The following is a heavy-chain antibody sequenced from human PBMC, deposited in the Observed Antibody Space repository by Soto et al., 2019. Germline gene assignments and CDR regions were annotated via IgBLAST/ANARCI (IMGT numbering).Heavy chain of an antibody. CDR3: AKETSLRAWLHPSGDYWYGVDV. J-gene: IGHJ6*02. D-gene: IGHD5-12*01. V-gene: IGHV3-30*18. Sequence: QVQLVESGGGVVQPGRSLRLSCAASRFTFSSYGMHWVRQTPGKGLEWVAVISYDGSKNHYADSVKGRFIISRDNSKNTLYLQMHSLRTEDTAVYYCAKETSLRAWLHPSGDYWYGVDVWGQGTTVTVS. CDR1: RFTFSSYG. CDR2: ISYDGSKN.